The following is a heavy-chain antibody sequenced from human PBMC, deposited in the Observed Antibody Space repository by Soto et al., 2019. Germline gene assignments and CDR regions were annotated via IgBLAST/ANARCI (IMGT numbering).Heavy chain of an antibody. CDR2: ISAYNGNT. J-gene: IGHJ3*02. V-gene: IGHV1-18*04. CDR3: ARDGPSSLQWELLEAFDI. CDR1: GYTFTSYG. Sequence: ASVKVSCKASGYTFTSYGISWVRQAPGQGLEWMGWISAYNGNTNYAQKLQGRVAMTTDTSTSTAYMELRSLRSDDTAVYYCARDGPSSLQWELLEAFDIWGQGTMVTVSS. D-gene: IGHD1-26*01.